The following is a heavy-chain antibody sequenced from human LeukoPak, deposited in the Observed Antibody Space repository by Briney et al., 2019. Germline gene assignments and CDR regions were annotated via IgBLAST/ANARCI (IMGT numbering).Heavy chain of an antibody. CDR2: IDPSDSYT. CDR3: ARQGGFYDNRGYNDAFDI. Sequence: GESLKISCKGSGYSFTTYWISWVRQMPGKGLEWMGRIDPSDSYTNYSPSFQGHVTISVDKSISTAYLQWSSLKASDTAMYYCARQGGFYDNRGYNDAFDIWGQGTVVTISS. J-gene: IGHJ3*02. V-gene: IGHV5-10-1*01. D-gene: IGHD3-22*01. CDR1: GYSFTTYW.